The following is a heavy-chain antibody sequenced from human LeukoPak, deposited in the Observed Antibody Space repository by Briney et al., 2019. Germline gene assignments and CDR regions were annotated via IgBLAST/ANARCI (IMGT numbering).Heavy chain of an antibody. V-gene: IGHV1-2*02. CDR2: IHPNSGGT. D-gene: IGHD3-3*01. Sequence: GPSVKVSCKASGYTFAGYYLHWVRQAPGQGLEWMGWIHPNSGGTNYAQKFQGRVTMTRDTSISTAYMELSRLRSDDTAVYYCVRGVDAFDIWGQGTMVTVSS. CDR1: GYTFAGYY. CDR3: VRGVDAFDI. J-gene: IGHJ3*02.